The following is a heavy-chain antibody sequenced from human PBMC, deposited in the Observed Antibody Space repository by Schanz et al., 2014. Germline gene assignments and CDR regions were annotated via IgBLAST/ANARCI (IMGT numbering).Heavy chain of an antibody. CDR1: GGSISSSSYF. D-gene: IGHD1-1*01. CDR2: IFTSGST. J-gene: IGHJ4*02. CDR3: ARDLEGFDY. V-gene: IGHV4-39*07. Sequence: QLQLQESGPGLVKPSETLSLTCTVSGGSISSSSYFWGWIRQPPGKGLEWIGRIFTSGSTDYNPSLKSRVTMSVDTSKNQFSLKLSSVTAADTAVYYCARDLEGFDYWGQGTLVTVSS.